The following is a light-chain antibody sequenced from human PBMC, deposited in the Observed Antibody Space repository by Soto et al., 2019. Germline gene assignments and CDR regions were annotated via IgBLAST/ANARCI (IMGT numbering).Light chain of an antibody. Sequence: LLTQSPGILSLSPGERATLSCRASQSVGDSYLAWYQQKPGQAPRLIIYDASSRATGIPDRFSGSGSGTDFSLTISRLEPEDFAVYYCHQYGSSPTTLGQGTKVEIK. CDR3: HQYGSSPTT. V-gene: IGKV3-20*01. CDR1: QSVGDSY. J-gene: IGKJ1*01. CDR2: DAS.